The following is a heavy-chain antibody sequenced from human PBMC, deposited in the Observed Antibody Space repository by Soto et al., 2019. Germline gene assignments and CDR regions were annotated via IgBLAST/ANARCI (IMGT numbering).Heavy chain of an antibody. Sequence: QVQLVESGGGVVQPGRSLRLSCAASGFPFSSCAMYWVRQAPGKGLEWVAVISYDGSNKYYADSVKGRFTISRDNSKNTVYVQMNRLGPDDTAVYYCARGPYCSSTSCSGAGLGAFVIWGQGTMVTVSS. D-gene: IGHD2-2*01. CDR3: ARGPYCSSTSCSGAGLGAFVI. CDR2: ISYDGSNK. V-gene: IGHV3-30-3*01. CDR1: GFPFSSCA. J-gene: IGHJ3*02.